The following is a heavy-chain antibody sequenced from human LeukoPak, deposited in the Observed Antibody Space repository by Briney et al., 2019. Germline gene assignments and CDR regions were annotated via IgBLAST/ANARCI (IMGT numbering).Heavy chain of an antibody. CDR2: IYYSGST. J-gene: IGHJ4*02. Sequence: RSSETLSLTCTVSGGSISSYYWSWIRQPPGKGLEWIGYIYYSGSTNYNPSLKSRVTIPVDTSKNQFSLKLSSVTAADTAVYYCASLEAVVADWGQGTLVTVSS. CDR3: ASLEAVVAD. V-gene: IGHV4-59*01. CDR1: GGSISSYY. D-gene: IGHD3-22*01.